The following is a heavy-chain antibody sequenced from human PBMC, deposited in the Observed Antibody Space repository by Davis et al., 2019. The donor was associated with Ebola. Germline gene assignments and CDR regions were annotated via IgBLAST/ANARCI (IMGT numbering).Heavy chain of an antibody. J-gene: IGHJ4*02. D-gene: IGHD1-14*01. CDR2: IWYDGSNK. Sequence: GGSLRLSCAASGFTFSSYGMHWVRQAPGKGLEWVAVIWYDGSNKYYADSVKGRFTISRDNSKNTLYLQMNSLRAEDTAVYYCAKGGYNWNHLVGWYYFDYWGQGTLVTVSS. V-gene: IGHV3-33*06. CDR1: GFTFSSYG. CDR3: AKGGYNWNHLVGWYYFDY.